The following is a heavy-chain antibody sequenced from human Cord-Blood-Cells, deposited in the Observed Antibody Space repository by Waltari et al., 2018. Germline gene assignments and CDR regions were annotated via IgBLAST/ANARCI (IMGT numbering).Heavy chain of an antibody. V-gene: IGHV3-43D*04. CDR1: GLTFDDYA. CDR2: ISWDGGST. Sequence: EVQLVESGGVVVQPGGSLRLSCAASGLTFDDYAMHWVRQAPGKGLEWVSLISWDGGSTYYADSVKGRFTISRDNSKNSLYLQMNSLRAEDTALYYCAKAYSSGWYYFDYWGQGTLVTVSS. J-gene: IGHJ4*02. CDR3: AKAYSSGWYYFDY. D-gene: IGHD6-19*01.